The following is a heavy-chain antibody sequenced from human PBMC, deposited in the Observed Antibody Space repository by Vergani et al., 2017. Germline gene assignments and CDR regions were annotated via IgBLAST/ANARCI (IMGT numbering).Heavy chain of an antibody. CDR1: GCSIISYY. D-gene: IGHD3-22*01. J-gene: IGHJ4*02. CDR2: IYYSGST. CDR3: ARVPDYYDSSGYYGIYFDY. V-gene: IGHV4-59*01. Sequence: QVQLQESGPGLVKPSETLSLTCTFSGCSIISYYWSWIRQPPGKGLAWIGYIYYSGSTNYHPSLKSRVTISVDTSKNQFSLKLSSVTAADTAVYYCARVPDYYDSSGYYGIYFDYWGQGTLVTVSS.